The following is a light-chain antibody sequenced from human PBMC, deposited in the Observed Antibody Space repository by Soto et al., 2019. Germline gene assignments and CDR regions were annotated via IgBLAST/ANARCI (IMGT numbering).Light chain of an antibody. J-gene: IGLJ3*02. Sequence: QSVLTQPPSASGTPGQRVTISCSGSSSNIGSNAVNWYQQLPGTAPKLLIYSNNQRPSGVPDRFSGSKSGTSASLAISGLQSEDEADYYCAAWDDSLSGVFGGGTQLTV. V-gene: IGLV1-44*01. CDR2: SNN. CDR3: AAWDDSLSGV. CDR1: SSNIGSNA.